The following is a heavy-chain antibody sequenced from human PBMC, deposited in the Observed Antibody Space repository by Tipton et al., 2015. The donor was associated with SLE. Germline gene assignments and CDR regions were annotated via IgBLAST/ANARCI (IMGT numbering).Heavy chain of an antibody. CDR1: GDSMSSYY. CDR3: ARSTGYVPGGVFHI. CDR2: IYSSGST. J-gene: IGHJ3*02. Sequence: TLSLTCTVSGDSMSSYYWTWIRQPPGKGPEWIGYIYSSGSTNYNPSLKSRVTVSMDTSKNQFSLNLSSVTAADTAVYYCARSTGYVPGGVFHIWGQGTMVTVSS. V-gene: IGHV4-59*12. D-gene: IGHD2-8*02.